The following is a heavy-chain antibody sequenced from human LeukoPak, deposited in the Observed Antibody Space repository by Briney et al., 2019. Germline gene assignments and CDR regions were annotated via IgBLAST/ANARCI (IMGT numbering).Heavy chain of an antibody. CDR1: GGTFSSYA. CDR3: ATSSDYDILTGYYTALDY. V-gene: IGHV1-69*04. D-gene: IGHD3-9*01. J-gene: IGHJ4*02. CDR2: IIPILGIA. Sequence: ASVKVSCKASGGTFSSYAISWVRQAPGQGLEWMGRIIPILGIANYAQKFQGRVTITADKSTSTAYMELSSLRSEDTAVYYCATSSDYDILTGYYTALDYWGQGTLVTVST.